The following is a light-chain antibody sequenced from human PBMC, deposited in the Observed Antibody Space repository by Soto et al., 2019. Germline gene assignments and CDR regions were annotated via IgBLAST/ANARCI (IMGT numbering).Light chain of an antibody. J-gene: IGKJ3*01. CDR1: QTINTR. V-gene: IGKV1-5*03. CDR2: RAS. CDR3: QQYETYSGT. Sequence: DIQMTQSPSTLSASVGDRVTITCRASQTINTRLAWYQQKPGKAPKLLIYRASNLVSGVPSRFSGSGSGTEFTLTISSLQPDDFSIYYCQQYETYSGTFGPGTNVDI.